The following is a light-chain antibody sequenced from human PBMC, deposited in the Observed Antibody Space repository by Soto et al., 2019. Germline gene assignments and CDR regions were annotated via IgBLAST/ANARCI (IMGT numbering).Light chain of an antibody. CDR2: YVS. CDR3: QQYKTWPMYT. V-gene: IGKV3D-15*01. J-gene: IGKJ2*01. CDR1: QSVSNN. Sequence: EIVMTQSPATLSVSPGERATLSCRASQSVSNNLAWYQQKPGQAPRLLVYYVSTRATGIPARFSGSGSGTEFTLTISSLQSEDFAVYHCQQYKTWPMYTFGQGTQLEI.